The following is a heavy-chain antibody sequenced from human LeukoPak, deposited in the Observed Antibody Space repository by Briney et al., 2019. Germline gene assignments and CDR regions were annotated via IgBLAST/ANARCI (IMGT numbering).Heavy chain of an antibody. J-gene: IGHJ5*02. D-gene: IGHD5-12*01. CDR3: ARGRSGYDSSRNWFDP. CDR2: IYYSGST. CDR1: GGSISSGGYY. Sequence: SQTLSLTCTVSGGSISSGGYYWSWIRQHPGKGLEWIGYIYYSGSTYYNPSLKSRVTISVDTSKNQFSLKLSSVTAADTAVYYCARGRSGYDSSRNWFDPWGQGTLVTVSS. V-gene: IGHV4-31*03.